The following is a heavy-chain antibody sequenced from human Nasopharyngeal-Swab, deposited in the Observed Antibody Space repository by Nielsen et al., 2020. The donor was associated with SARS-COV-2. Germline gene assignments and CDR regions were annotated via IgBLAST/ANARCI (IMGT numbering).Heavy chain of an antibody. J-gene: IGHJ4*02. D-gene: IGHD6-13*01. CDR1: GDTFISYA. CDR2: IIPIFGTA. V-gene: IGHV1-69*13. CDR3: ARDGGIAAAGLNHPFDY. Sequence: SVKVSCKASGDTFISYAICWVRQAPGQRLEWMGGIIPIFGTANYAQKFQGRVTFTADESTSTAYMELCSLRSEDTAVYYFARDGGIAAAGLNHPFDYWGQGTLVNVS.